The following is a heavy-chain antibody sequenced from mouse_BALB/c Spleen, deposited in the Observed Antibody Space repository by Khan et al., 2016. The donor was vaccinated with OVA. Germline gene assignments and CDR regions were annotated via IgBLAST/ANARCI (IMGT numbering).Heavy chain of an antibody. J-gene: IGHJ3*01. Sequence: QVQLKQSGPGLVAPSQTLSITCTVSGFSLSSYGVHWVRQPPGKGLEWLGVIWAGGSTNHNSALMSRLSISKDNSKSQGFLKLNSLQTDETSMYYCARDFYSGAWLAYWGKGTLVPAS. CDR3: ARDFYSGAWLAY. V-gene: IGHV2-9*02. CDR1: GFSLSSYG. CDR2: IWAGGST. D-gene: IGHD1-1*01.